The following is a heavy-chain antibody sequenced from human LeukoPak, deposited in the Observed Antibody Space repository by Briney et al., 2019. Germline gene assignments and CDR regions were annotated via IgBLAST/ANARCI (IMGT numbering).Heavy chain of an antibody. CDR2: VPYAGRT. D-gene: IGHD3-22*01. CDR3: ARLLDNDISGDPDTFDV. CDR1: GGSLSGYY. Sequence: SETLSLTCTVSGGSLSGYYWSWIRQPPGKRLEWIGYVPYAGRTKYNPPLQSRVTISIDTSKGQFSLTLTSVTSADTAVYSCARLLDNDISGDPDTFDVWGEGTTVIVSS. J-gene: IGHJ3*01. V-gene: IGHV4-59*01.